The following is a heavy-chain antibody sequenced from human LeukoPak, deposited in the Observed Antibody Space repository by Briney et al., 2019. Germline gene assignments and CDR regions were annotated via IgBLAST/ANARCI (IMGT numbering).Heavy chain of an antibody. V-gene: IGHV3-9*03. CDR1: GFTFDDYA. J-gene: IGHJ4*02. D-gene: IGHD1-26*01. CDR2: ISWNSGSI. CDR3: AKVNSGSNHGLYYFDY. Sequence: GGSLRLSCAASGFTFDDYAMHWVRQAPGKGLEWVSGISWNSGSIGYADSVKGRFTISRDNAKNSLYLQMNSLRAEDMALYYCAKVNSGSNHGLYYFDYWGQGTLVTVSS.